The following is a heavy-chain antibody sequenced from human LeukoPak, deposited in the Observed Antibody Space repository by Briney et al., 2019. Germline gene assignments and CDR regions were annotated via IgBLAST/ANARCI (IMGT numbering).Heavy chain of an antibody. D-gene: IGHD3-22*01. CDR1: GYTFTSYG. CDR2: ISAYNGNT. Sequence: ASVKVSCKASGYTFTSYGISWVRQAPGQGLEWMGWISAYNGNTNYAQKLQGRVTMTTDTSTSTAYMELRSLRSDDTAVYYCARDLSIKTYYYDLRKKFDYWGQGTLVTVSS. CDR3: ARDLSIKTYYYDLRKKFDY. V-gene: IGHV1-18*01. J-gene: IGHJ4*02.